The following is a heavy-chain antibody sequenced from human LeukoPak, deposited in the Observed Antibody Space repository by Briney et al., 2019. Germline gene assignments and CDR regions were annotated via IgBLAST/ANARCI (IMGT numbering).Heavy chain of an antibody. CDR3: ATQEGAALTYFDY. CDR1: GGSFSGNY. CDR2: IHHSGST. J-gene: IGHJ4*02. V-gene: IGHV4-34*01. Sequence: PSETLSLTCAVYGGSFSGNYWSWIRQPPGRGLEWLGEIHHSGSTIYNLSLKSRVTVSVDTSKNQFSLNLNSVTAADTAVYYCATQEGAALTYFDYWGQGTLVTVSS. D-gene: IGHD6-6*01.